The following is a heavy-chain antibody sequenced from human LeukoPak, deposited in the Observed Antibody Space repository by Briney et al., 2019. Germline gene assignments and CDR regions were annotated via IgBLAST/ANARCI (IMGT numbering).Heavy chain of an antibody. V-gene: IGHV3-30-3*01. J-gene: IGHJ4*02. D-gene: IGHD3-3*01. CDR1: GFTFSSYA. CDR2: ISYDGSNK. Sequence: PGGSLRLSCAASGFTFSSYAMHWVRQAPGKGLEWVAVISYDGSNKYYADSVKGRFTISRDNSKNTLYLQMNSLRAEDTAVYYCAKWDTLFGVVILQPEFDYWGQGTLVTVSS. CDR3: AKWDTLFGVVILQPEFDY.